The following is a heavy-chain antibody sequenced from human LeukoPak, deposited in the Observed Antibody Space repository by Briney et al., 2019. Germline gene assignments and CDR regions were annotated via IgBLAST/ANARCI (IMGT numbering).Heavy chain of an antibody. Sequence: PSETLSLTCAVYGGSFSGYYWSWIRQPPGKGLEWIGEINHSGSTNYNPSLKSRVTISVDTSKNQFSLKLSSVIAADTAVYYCARGRKAYGLPDYWGQGTLVTVSS. D-gene: IGHD4-17*01. CDR3: ARGRKAYGLPDY. CDR2: INHSGST. CDR1: GGSFSGYY. J-gene: IGHJ4*02. V-gene: IGHV4-34*01.